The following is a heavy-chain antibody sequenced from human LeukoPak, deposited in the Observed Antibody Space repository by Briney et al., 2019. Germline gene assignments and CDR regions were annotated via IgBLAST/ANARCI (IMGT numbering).Heavy chain of an antibody. Sequence: GGSLRLSCAASGFTFSSYWMSWSRQAPGKGLEWVASINSDGSEGYYADVVKGRFTISRDNAKNSLYLKINSLRAEDTAVYYCARSSYSSSSSVWGQGTMVTVSS. CDR3: ARSSYSSSSSV. CDR1: GFTFSSYW. J-gene: IGHJ3*01. D-gene: IGHD6-6*01. V-gene: IGHV3-7*03. CDR2: INSDGSEG.